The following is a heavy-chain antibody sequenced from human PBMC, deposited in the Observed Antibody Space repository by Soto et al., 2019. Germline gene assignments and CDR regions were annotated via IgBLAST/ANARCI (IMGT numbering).Heavy chain of an antibody. CDR2: SYYSGMT. J-gene: IGHJ6*02. V-gene: IGHV4-39*01. CDR3: ERLTAEGVSDAGAMDA. D-gene: IGHD2-8*01. Sequence: SDTLSLTCTVSGDSIRRGIYYWGWIRQPPGKGLEWIGISYYSGMTHYGPSLRGRVTISVDTSKNQFSLRLSSVSAADTATYYCERLTAEGVSDAGAMDAWGQGPTVILSS. CDR1: GDSIRRGIYY.